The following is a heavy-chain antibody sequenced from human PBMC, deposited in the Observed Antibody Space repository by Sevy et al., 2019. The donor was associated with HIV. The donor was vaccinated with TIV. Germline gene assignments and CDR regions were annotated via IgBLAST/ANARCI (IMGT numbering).Heavy chain of an antibody. CDR1: GGSMNIYY. V-gene: IGHV4-59*01. D-gene: IGHD1-20*01. CDR3: ARVGFNWNDVDY. CDR2: IYYCGST. J-gene: IGHJ4*02. Sequence: SETLSLTCSVSGGSMNIYYWSWIRQPPGKGLEWIGFIYYCGSTNSNPSLKSRVTISVDTSKNQFSLKLSSVTAADTAVYYCARVGFNWNDVDYWGQGTLVTVSS.